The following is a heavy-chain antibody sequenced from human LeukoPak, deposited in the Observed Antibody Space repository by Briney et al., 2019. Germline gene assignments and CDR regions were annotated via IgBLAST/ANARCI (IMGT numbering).Heavy chain of an antibody. CDR1: GYTFIDYT. V-gene: IGHV1-3*01. D-gene: IGHD3-22*01. J-gene: IGHJ4*02. CDR3: ANPRYDSSGYYYVD. CDR2: INGGSGNT. Sequence: ASVKVSCKASGYTFIDYTMHWLRQAPGQRLDWMGWINGGSGNTKYSPEFQGRVTITRDTSASAGYMELSSLRSEDTAVYYCANPRYDSSGYYYVDWGQGTLVTVSS.